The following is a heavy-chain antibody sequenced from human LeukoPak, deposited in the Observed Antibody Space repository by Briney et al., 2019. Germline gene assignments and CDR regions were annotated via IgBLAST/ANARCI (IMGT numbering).Heavy chain of an antibody. D-gene: IGHD3-22*01. Sequence: GGSLRLSCAASGFTVSSNYMSWVRQAPGKGLEWVSVIYSGGSTYYADSVKGRFTISRDNSKNTLYLQMNGLRAEDSAVYFCAKADRRWATYYYDTSGYYYDYWGQGTLVTVSS. CDR3: AKADRRWATYYYDTSGYYYDY. J-gene: IGHJ4*02. V-gene: IGHV3-66*02. CDR1: GFTVSSNY. CDR2: IYSGGST.